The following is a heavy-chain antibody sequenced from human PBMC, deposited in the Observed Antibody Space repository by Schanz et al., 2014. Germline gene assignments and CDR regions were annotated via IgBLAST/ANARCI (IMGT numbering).Heavy chain of an antibody. J-gene: IGHJ4*02. CDR1: GFIFSSYN. V-gene: IGHV3-21*02. CDR2: LSSDSRHV. CDR3: ARDGIAATTDFEY. Sequence: EVQLVESGGGLVQPGGSLRLSCVASGFIFSSYNMNWVRQSPGKGLEWVSFLSSDSRHVYYVESAKGRFTISRDNAKNSLYLQMDSLRGDDTAVYYCARDGIAATTDFEYWGQGTLVTVSS. D-gene: IGHD1-1*01.